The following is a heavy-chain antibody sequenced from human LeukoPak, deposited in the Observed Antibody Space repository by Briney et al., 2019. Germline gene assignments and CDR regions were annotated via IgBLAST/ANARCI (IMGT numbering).Heavy chain of an antibody. Sequence: GGSLRLSCAASGFTVSSNEMSWVRQAPGKGLEWVSSISGGSTYYADSRKGRFTISRDNSKNTLHLQMNSLRAEDTAVYYCARPAVGWLQFVYHAFDIWGQGTMVTVSS. V-gene: IGHV3-38-3*01. CDR1: GFTVSSNE. CDR2: ISGGST. D-gene: IGHD5-24*01. CDR3: ARPAVGWLQFVYHAFDI. J-gene: IGHJ3*02.